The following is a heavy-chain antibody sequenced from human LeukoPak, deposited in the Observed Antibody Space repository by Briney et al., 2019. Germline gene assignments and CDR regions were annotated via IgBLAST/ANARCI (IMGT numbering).Heavy chain of an antibody. Sequence: GGSLRLSCVASGFTFSSYSMNWVRQAPGKGQEWVSSISSSSSYIYYADSVKGRFTISRDNAKNSLYLQMNSLRAEDTAVYYCARGDRDLYCSGTSCYPVLGGQGTLVTVSS. CDR1: GFTFSSYS. D-gene: IGHD2-2*01. V-gene: IGHV3-21*01. J-gene: IGHJ4*02. CDR3: ARGDRDLYCSGTSCYPVL. CDR2: ISSSSSYI.